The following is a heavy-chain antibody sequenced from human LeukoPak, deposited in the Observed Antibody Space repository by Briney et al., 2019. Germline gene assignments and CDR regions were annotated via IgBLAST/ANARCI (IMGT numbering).Heavy chain of an antibody. D-gene: IGHD2-21*02. CDR1: GGSISSGDYY. V-gene: IGHV4-30-4*01. Sequence: SQTLSLTCTVSGGSISSGDYYWRWIRQPPGTGLEWIGYIYYSGSTYYNPSLKSRVTISVDTSKNQFSLKLSSVTAADTAVYYCARAECGGDCYLDYWGQGTLVTVSS. J-gene: IGHJ4*02. CDR3: ARAECGGDCYLDY. CDR2: IYYSGST.